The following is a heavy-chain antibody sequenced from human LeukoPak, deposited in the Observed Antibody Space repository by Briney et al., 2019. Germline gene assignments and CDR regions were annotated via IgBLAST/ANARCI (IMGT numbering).Heavy chain of an antibody. CDR3: ARGPHYHDSSGYSPSYSYAMDV. Sequence: PSETLSLTCTVSGGSIGSYYWSWIRQPPGKGLEWIGYIYYSGSTNYNPSLRSRVTISVDTSKNQFSLDLRSVTAADTAVYYCARGPHYHDSSGYSPSYSYAMDVWGQGTTVTVSS. V-gene: IGHV4-59*01. D-gene: IGHD3-22*01. CDR1: GGSIGSYY. CDR2: IYYSGST. J-gene: IGHJ6*02.